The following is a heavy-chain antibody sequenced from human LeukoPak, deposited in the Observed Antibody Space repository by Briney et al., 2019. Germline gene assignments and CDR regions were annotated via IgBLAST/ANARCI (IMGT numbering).Heavy chain of an antibody. V-gene: IGHV3-23*01. Sequence: GGSLRLSCAASGFTFSSYAMTWVRQAPGKGLEWVSVISGSGDNTYYADSVKGRFTISRDNSKNTLYLQMNSLRAEDTAVYYCAKGWRYCSSTSCPADYWGQGTLVTVSS. CDR3: AKGWRYCSSTSCPADY. J-gene: IGHJ4*02. CDR2: ISGSGDNT. D-gene: IGHD2-2*01. CDR1: GFTFSSYA.